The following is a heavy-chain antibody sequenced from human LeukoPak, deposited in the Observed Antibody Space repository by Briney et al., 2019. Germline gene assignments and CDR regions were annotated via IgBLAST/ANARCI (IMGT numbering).Heavy chain of an antibody. CDR2: IYNDGST. CDR1: GFTASSNY. D-gene: IGHD5-24*01. CDR3: ARDQGDVHDY. V-gene: IGHV3-66*01. Sequence: GGSLRLSCAASGFTASSNYMTWVRQAPGKGLEWVSLIYNDGSTYYADSVKGRFTISRDKSKDTLFLQMNALRAEDTAVYYCARDQGDVHDYWGPGTLVTVSS. J-gene: IGHJ4*02.